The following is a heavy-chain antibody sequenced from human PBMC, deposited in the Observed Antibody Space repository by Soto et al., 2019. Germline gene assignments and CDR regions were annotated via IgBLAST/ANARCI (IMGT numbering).Heavy chain of an antibody. CDR3: AKGGPEDIVVVPAAHFDY. CDR1: GFTFSSYA. Sequence: VQLLESGGGLVQPGGSLRLSCAASGFTFSSYAMSWVRQAPGKGLEWVSAISGSGGSTYYADSVKGRFTISRDNSKNPLYLQMNSLRAEDTAVYYCAKGGPEDIVVVPAAHFDYWGQGTLVTVSS. CDR2: ISGSGGST. V-gene: IGHV3-23*01. D-gene: IGHD2-2*01. J-gene: IGHJ4*02.